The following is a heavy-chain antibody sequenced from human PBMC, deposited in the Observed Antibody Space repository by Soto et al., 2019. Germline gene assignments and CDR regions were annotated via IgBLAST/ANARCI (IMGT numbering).Heavy chain of an antibody. V-gene: IGHV1-18*01. CDR2: ISSYNGNT. D-gene: IGHD3-10*01. CDR3: TRAYGAETFDF. Sequence: ASVKVSCKASGYTFTNYGITWARQAPGQGLEWMGWISSYNGNTNYAQKLQGRVTMTQNTAIGTAYMALSSLRSDDTATYYCTRAYGAETFDFWGQGTRVTVSS. J-gene: IGHJ5*01. CDR1: GYTFTNYG.